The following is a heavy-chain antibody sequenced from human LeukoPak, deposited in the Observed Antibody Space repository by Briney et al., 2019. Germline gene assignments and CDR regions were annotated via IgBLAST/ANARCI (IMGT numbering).Heavy chain of an antibody. V-gene: IGHV3-30*18. J-gene: IGHJ4*02. CDR2: ISYDGSNK. Sequence: GGSLRLSCAASGFTFSSYGMHWVRQAPGKGLEWVAVISYDGSNKYYADSVKGRFTISRDNSKNTLYLQMNSLRAEDTAVYYCAKVPDGGYSSSWYYFDYWGQGTLVTVSS. CDR3: AKVPDGGYSSSWYYFDY. CDR1: GFTFSSYG. D-gene: IGHD6-13*01.